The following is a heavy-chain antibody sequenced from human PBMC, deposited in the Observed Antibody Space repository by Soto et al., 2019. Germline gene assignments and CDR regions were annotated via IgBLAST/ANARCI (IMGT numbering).Heavy chain of an antibody. V-gene: IGHV3-33*01. Sequence: QVQLVESGGGVVQPGRSLTLSCVASGFTFSNYAMHWVRQTPGKGLEWVAHTWYDGSNKYYGDSVKGRFTISRDNCQNTLYLQVNSLRFEDTSVYYCARGAVWKPYYFGYWGQGSVVPVSS. CDR1: GFTFSNYA. CDR2: TWYDGSNK. D-gene: IGHD6-19*01. J-gene: IGHJ4*02. CDR3: ARGAVWKPYYFGY.